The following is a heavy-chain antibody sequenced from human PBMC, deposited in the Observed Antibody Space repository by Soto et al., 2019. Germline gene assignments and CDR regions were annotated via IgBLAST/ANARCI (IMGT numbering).Heavy chain of an antibody. V-gene: IGHV3-66*01. D-gene: IGHD5-12*01. Sequence: EVQLVESEGGLVQPGGSLRLSCAASGFTVSSNYMSWVRQAPGKGLEWVSVIYSGGSTYYADSVKGRFTISRDNSKNTLYLQMNSLRAEDTAVYYCAREDGYRGGDAFDIWGQGTMVTVSS. CDR1: GFTVSSNY. J-gene: IGHJ3*02. CDR3: AREDGYRGGDAFDI. CDR2: IYSGGST.